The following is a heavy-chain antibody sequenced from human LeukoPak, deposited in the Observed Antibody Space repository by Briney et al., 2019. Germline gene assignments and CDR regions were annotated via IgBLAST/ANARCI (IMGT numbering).Heavy chain of an antibody. V-gene: IGHV1-8*01. J-gene: IGHJ6*03. CDR2: MNPNSGNT. Sequence: ASVKVSCKASGYTFTSYDINWVRQATGQGLEWMGWMNPNSGNTGYAQKFQGRVTMTRNTSISTAYMELSSLRSEDTAVYYCARVPSHYDYIWGSYRYTYYMDVWGKRDHGHRLL. CDR3: ARVPSHYDYIWGSYRYTYYMDV. D-gene: IGHD3-16*02. CDR1: GYTFTSYD.